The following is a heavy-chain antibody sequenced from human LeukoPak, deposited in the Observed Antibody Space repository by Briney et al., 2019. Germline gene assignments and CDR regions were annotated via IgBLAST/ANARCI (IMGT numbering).Heavy chain of an antibody. V-gene: IGHV3-48*01. CDR1: GFTFSSYS. CDR3: ARDERIAARYGPVDY. J-gene: IGHJ4*02. CDR2: ISSSSSTI. D-gene: IGHD6-6*01. Sequence: GGSLRLSCAASGFTFSSYSMNWVRQAPGKGLEGVSYISSSSSTIYYADSVKGRFTISRDNAKNSLYLQTNSLRAEDTAVYYCARDERIAARYGPVDYWGQGTLVTVSS.